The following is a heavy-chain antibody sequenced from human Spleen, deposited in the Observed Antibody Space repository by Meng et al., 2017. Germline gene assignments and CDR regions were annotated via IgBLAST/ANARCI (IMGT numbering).Heavy chain of an antibody. Sequence: QVQLVQSGAEVKKPGASVKVSCKTSGYTFAGYYIHWVRQAPGQGLEWMGRINPYTGGTNYAQKVQGRVTMTRDTSTTTAYMELRNLRSEDTAVYYCARVGIAGGYWGQGTLVTVSS. V-gene: IGHV1-2*06. D-gene: IGHD6-13*01. CDR1: GYTFAGYY. CDR2: INPYTGGT. J-gene: IGHJ4*02. CDR3: ARVGIAGGY.